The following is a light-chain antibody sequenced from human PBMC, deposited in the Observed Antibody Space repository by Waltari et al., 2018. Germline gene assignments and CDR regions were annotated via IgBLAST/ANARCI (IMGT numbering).Light chain of an antibody. CDR3: YSTDFSGHDRV. J-gene: IGLJ3*02. CDR1: ALPKKY. CDR2: EDI. Sequence: SYELTQPPSVSVSPGQTARITGSGDALPKKYAYWYQQKSGQGPVLVIYEDIKRPTGIPERFSGSSSGTTATLTISGAHVEDEADYYCYSTDFSGHDRVFGGGTKLTVL. V-gene: IGLV3-10*01.